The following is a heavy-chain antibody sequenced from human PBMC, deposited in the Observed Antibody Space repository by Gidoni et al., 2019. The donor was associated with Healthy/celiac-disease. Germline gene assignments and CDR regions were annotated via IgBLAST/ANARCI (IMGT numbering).Heavy chain of an antibody. V-gene: IGHV5-51*03. CDR3: ARVTEWLAPGGVDY. CDR1: GYSFTSYW. D-gene: IGHD3-3*01. CDR2: IYPGDSDT. Sequence: EVQLVQSGAAVKKPGEPLQISCKGSGYSFTSYWIGWVRQMPGKGLEWMGIIYPGDSDTRYSPSFQGQVTISTDKSISTAYLQWSSLQASDTAIYYCARVTEWLAPGGVDYWGQGTLVTVSS. J-gene: IGHJ4*02.